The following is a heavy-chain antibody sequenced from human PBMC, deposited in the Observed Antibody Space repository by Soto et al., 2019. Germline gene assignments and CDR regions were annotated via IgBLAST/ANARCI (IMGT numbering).Heavy chain of an antibody. CDR3: AKDLVVLSARFES. CDR1: GFTFANYA. CDR2: ISASGVRT. J-gene: IGHJ4*02. D-gene: IGHD2-15*01. Sequence: PGGSLRLSCTVSGFTFANYAMAWVRQAPGKGLEWVSGISASGVRTYYAGSAKGRFTISRDNSNNTLYLQMTSLRAEDTAVYYCAKDLVVLSARFESWGQGALVTVSS. V-gene: IGHV3-23*01.